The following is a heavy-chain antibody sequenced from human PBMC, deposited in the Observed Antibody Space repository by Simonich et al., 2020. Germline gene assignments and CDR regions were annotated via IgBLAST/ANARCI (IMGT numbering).Heavy chain of an antibody. CDR1: GFTFSSYW. CDR3: ARDYSNYDAFDI. V-gene: IGHV3-74*01. J-gene: IGHJ3*02. D-gene: IGHD4-4*01. CDR2: INSDGSST. Sequence: EVQLVESGGGLVQPGGSLRLSCAASGFTFSSYWMHWVRQAPGKGLVGVPRINSDGSSTRYADSVKGRFTISRDNAKNTLYLQMNSLRAEDTAVYYCARDYSNYDAFDIWGQGTMVTVSS.